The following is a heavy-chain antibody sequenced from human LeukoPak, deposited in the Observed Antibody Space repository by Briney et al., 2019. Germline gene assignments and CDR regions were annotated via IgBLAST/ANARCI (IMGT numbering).Heavy chain of an antibody. CDR1: GFTFSNYW. Sequence: GGSLRLSCAASGFTFSNYWLHWVRQAPGKGPPYPPRIDANAKTTSYADSVKGRFTISTDNAKKTLYLQMNSLRVEDTAVYYCLTVVETTIAAFDIWGQGTMVTVSS. CDR2: IDANAKTT. CDR3: LTVVETTIAAFDI. J-gene: IGHJ3*02. V-gene: IGHV3-74*01. D-gene: IGHD1-26*01.